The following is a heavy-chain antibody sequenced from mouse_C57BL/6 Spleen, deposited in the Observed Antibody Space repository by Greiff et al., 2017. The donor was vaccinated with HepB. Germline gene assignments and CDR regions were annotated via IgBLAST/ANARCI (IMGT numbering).Heavy chain of an antibody. CDR3: AREGYYYGSR. Sequence: EVQLQQSGPELVKPGASVKISCKASGYTFTDYYMNWVKQSHGKSLEWIGDINPNNGGTSYNQKFKGKATLTVDKSSSTAYMELRSLTSEDSAVYYCAREGYYYGSRWGQGTTLTVSS. V-gene: IGHV1-26*01. CDR2: INPNNGGT. J-gene: IGHJ2*01. CDR1: GYTFTDYY. D-gene: IGHD1-1*01.